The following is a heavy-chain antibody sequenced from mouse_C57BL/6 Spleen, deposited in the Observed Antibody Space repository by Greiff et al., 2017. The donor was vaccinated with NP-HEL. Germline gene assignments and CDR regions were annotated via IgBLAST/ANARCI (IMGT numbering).Heavy chain of an antibody. J-gene: IGHJ2*01. CDR2: IYPGSGST. CDR1: GYTFTSYW. V-gene: IGHV1-55*01. Sequence: QVQLQQSGAELVKPGASVKMSCKASGYTFTSYWITWVKQRPGQGLEWIGDIYPGSGSTNYNEKFKSKATLTVDTSSSTAYMQLSSLTSEDSAVYYCARDDYYGSSEGYFDYWGQGTTLTVSS. CDR3: ARDDYYGSSEGYFDY. D-gene: IGHD1-1*01.